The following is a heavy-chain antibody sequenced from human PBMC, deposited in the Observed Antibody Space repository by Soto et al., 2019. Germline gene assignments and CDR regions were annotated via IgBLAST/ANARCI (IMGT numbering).Heavy chain of an antibody. V-gene: IGHV1-8*01. CDR1: GYTFTSYD. CDR2: MNPNSGNT. D-gene: IGHD3-16*01. J-gene: IGHJ6*03. Sequence: QVQLVQSGAEVKKPGASVKVSCKASGYTFTSYDINWVRQATGQGLEWMEWMNPNSGNTGYAQKFQGRVTMTRNTSISTAYMELSSLRSEDTAVYYCARGVVRTAFGQPYYYYMDVWGKGTTVTVSS. CDR3: ARGVVRTAFGQPYYYYMDV.